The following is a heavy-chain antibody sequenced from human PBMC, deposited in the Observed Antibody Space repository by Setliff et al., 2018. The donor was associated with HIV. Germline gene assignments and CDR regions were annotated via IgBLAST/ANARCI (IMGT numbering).Heavy chain of an antibody. CDR2: ISSSGTTT. CDR1: GFTFSDYY. J-gene: IGHJ4*02. Sequence: GGSLRLSCAGSGSGGPGFTFSDYYMSWVRQAPGKGLEWLSYISSSGTTTYYADSVKGQFTISRDNAKNSVLLQMNSLRVEDTAVYFCAAQGVLWGQGTQVTVSS. V-gene: IGHV3-11*04. CDR3: AAQGVL.